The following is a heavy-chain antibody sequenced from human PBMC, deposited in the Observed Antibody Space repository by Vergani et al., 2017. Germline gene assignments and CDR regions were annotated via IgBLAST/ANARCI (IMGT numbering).Heavy chain of an antibody. D-gene: IGHD1-26*01. J-gene: IGHJ6*03. CDR2: INPSGGST. CDR1: GGAFNTYA. Sequence: QVQLVQTGAEVKRPGSSLKVSCKVSGGAFNTYAFIWVRQAPGQGLEWMGIINPSGGSTSYAQKFQGRVTMTRDTSTSTVYMELSSLRSEDTDVYYCARAGGSYYDYYYMDVWGKGTTVTVSS. V-gene: IGHV1-46*02. CDR3: ARAGGSYYDYYYMDV.